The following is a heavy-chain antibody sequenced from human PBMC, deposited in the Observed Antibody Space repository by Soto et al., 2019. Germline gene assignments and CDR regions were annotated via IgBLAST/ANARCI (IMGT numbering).Heavy chain of an antibody. V-gene: IGHV4-59*08. CDR2: IYYSGST. CDR3: ARRNYYDSSDDAFDI. D-gene: IGHD3-22*01. CDR1: GGSISSYY. J-gene: IGHJ3*02. Sequence: SETLSLTCTVSGGSISSYYWTWIRQPPGKGLEWIGYIYYSGSTNYNPSLKSRVTISVATSKTQFSLKLSSVTAADTAVYYCARRNYYDSSDDAFDIWGQGTMVTVSS.